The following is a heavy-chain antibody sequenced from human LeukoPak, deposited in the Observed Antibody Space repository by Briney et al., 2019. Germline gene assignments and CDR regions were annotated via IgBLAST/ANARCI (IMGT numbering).Heavy chain of an antibody. CDR2: IYYSGST. V-gene: IGHV4-59*01. J-gene: IGHJ4*02. D-gene: IGHD5-18*01. Sequence: SSETLSLTCTVSGGSIRNYYWSWIRQSPGKGLEWIGDIYYSGSTNYNPSLKSRVTISVDTSKNQFSLKLSSVTAADTAVYYCASRHGYNYGYWGQGTLVTVSS. CDR3: ASRHGYNYGY. CDR1: GGSIRNYY.